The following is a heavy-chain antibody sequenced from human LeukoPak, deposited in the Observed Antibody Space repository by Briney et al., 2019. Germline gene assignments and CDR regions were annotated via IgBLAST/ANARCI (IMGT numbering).Heavy chain of an antibody. CDR2: ISAYNGNT. Sequence: ASVKVSCKASGYTFTSYGISWVRQAPGQGLEWMGWISAYNGNTNYAQKLQGRVTMTTDTSTSTAYMELRSLRSDDTAVYYCARETVTTMYPSIYFDYWGQGTLVTVSS. CDR1: GYTFTSYG. V-gene: IGHV1-18*01. D-gene: IGHD4-17*01. CDR3: ARETVTTMYPSIYFDY. J-gene: IGHJ4*02.